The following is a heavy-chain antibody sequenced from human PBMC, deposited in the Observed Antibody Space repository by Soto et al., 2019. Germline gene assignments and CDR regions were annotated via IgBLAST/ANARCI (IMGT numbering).Heavy chain of an antibody. V-gene: IGHV4-34*01. CDR2: INHSGST. Sequence: SETLSLTCAVYGGSFSGYYWSWIRQPPGKGLEWIGEINHSGSTNYNPSHKSRVTISVDTSKNQFSLKLSSVTAADTAVYYCARGVRFDPWGQGTLVTV. CDR1: GGSFSGYY. J-gene: IGHJ5*02. CDR3: ARGVRFDP.